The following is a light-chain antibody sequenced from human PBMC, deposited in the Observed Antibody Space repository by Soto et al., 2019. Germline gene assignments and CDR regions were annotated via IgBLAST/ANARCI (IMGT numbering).Light chain of an antibody. V-gene: IGKV3-15*01. CDR2: GAS. J-gene: IGKJ5*01. CDR1: QSVSSN. CDR3: QQYNNWPPT. Sequence: EVLMTQPPSTLSVSPGERATRSCRACQSVSSNLAWYQQKPGQAPRLLIYGASTRAIGIPARFSGSGSGTEFTLTISSLQSEDFAVYYCQQYNNWPPTFGQGTRLEIK.